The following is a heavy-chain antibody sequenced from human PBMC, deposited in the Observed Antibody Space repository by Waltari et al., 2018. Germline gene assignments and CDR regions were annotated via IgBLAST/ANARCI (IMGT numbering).Heavy chain of an antibody. J-gene: IGHJ5*02. CDR1: GFTLSTSA. D-gene: IGHD6-13*01. CDR2: IGSPDART. CDR3: AKEVWQQLGKMVGWFDP. V-gene: IGHV3-23*01. Sequence: EVQLLESGGGLVQPGGSLRLSCVGSGFTLSTSAMSWVRQVPGKGLEWVSAIGSPDARTYYSDSVKGRFTVSRDNSKNTLFLQMNSLRAEDTAIYYCAKEVWQQLGKMVGWFDPWGQGTLVTVSS.